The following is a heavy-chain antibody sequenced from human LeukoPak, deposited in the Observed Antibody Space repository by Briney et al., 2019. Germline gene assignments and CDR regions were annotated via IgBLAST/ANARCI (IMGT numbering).Heavy chain of an antibody. Sequence: GGSLRLSCAASGFTFSSYSMNWVRQAPGKGLEWVSSISSSSSYIYYADSVKGRFTISRDNAKNSLYLQMNSLRAEDTAVYYCARDRTAYSGGCNFDYWGQGTLVTVSS. J-gene: IGHJ4*02. CDR3: ARDRTAYSGGCNFDY. CDR2: ISSSSSYI. CDR1: GFTFSSYS. V-gene: IGHV3-21*01. D-gene: IGHD6-19*01.